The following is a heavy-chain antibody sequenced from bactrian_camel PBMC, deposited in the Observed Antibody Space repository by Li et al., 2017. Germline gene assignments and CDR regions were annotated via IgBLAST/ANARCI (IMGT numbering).Heavy chain of an antibody. CDR2: IYTGRT. Sequence: QLVESGGGSVQPGGSLRLSCAASGYTFSRSSVGWFRQAPGKEREGVAHIYTGRTYYADSVEGRFTISQDNAKNTVYLQMDSLKPEDTAVYYCATGTPLTIWVG. D-gene: IGHD5*01. V-gene: IGHV3S53*01. CDR1: GYTFSRSS.